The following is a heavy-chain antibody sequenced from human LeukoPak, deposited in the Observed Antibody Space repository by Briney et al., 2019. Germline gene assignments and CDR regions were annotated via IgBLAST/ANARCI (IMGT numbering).Heavy chain of an antibody. J-gene: IGHJ4*02. CDR2: INSDGGST. CDR3: ARRIQGMAPYYFDY. V-gene: IGHV3-74*01. D-gene: IGHD5-24*01. Sequence: GGSLRLSCTASGFTFSSYWMHWVRQAPGKGLVWVSCINSDGGSTSCADSVKGRFTISRDDAKNTLYLQMNSLRAEDTAVYYCARRIQGMAPYYFDYWGQGTLVTVSS. CDR1: GFTFSSYW.